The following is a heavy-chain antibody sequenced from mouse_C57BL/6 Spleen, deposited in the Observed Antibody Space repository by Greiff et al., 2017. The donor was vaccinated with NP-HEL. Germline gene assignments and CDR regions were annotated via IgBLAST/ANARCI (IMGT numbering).Heavy chain of an antibody. J-gene: IGHJ4*01. CDR2: IDPSDSYT. V-gene: IGHV1-59*01. Sequence: QVQLKESGAELVRPGTSVKLSCKASGYTFTSYWMHWVKQRPGQGLEWIGVIDPSDSYTNYNQKFKGKATLTVDTSPSTAYMQLSSLTSEDSAVYYCARNDGYPYYAMDYWGQGTSVTVSS. D-gene: IGHD2-3*01. CDR1: GYTFTSYW. CDR3: ARNDGYPYYAMDY.